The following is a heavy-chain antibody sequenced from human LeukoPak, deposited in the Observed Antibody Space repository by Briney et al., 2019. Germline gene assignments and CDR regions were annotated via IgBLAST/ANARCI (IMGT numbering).Heavy chain of an antibody. CDR3: ARAGGFWSRSDDWFDP. D-gene: IGHD3-3*01. CDR1: GFTFSSYW. J-gene: IGHJ5*02. Sequence: GGSLRLSCAASGFTFSSYWMSWVRQAPGKGLEWVANIKQDGSEKYYVDSVKGRFTISRDNAKNSLYLQMNSLRAEDTAVYYCARAGGFWSRSDDWFDPWGQGTLVTVSS. CDR2: IKQDGSEK. V-gene: IGHV3-7*01.